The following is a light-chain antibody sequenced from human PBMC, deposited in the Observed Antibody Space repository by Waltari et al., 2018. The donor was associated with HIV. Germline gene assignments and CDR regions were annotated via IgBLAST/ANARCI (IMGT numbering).Light chain of an antibody. J-gene: IGLJ1*01. V-gene: IGLV2-14*01. Sequence: QSALTQPASVSGSPGQSITIPCTGTSSDVGGYNYVSWYQQHPGKAPKLIIYDVTNRPSGVSNRFSGSKSGNTASLTISGLQAEDEADYYCSSYTSSNTYVFGTGTKVTVL. CDR1: SSDVGGYNY. CDR3: SSYTSSNTYV. CDR2: DVT.